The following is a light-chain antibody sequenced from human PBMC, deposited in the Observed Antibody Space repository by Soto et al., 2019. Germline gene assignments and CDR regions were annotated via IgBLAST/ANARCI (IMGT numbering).Light chain of an antibody. CDR1: QSISSW. CDR2: DVS. CDR3: QQYNSYSPWT. Sequence: DIQMTQSPSTLSASVGDRVTITCRASQSISSWLAWYQQKPGKAPKLLIYDVSSLESGVPSRFSGSGSGTEFTLTISGLQPDDLATYYCQQYNSYSPWTFGQGTKVEIK. V-gene: IGKV1-5*01. J-gene: IGKJ1*01.